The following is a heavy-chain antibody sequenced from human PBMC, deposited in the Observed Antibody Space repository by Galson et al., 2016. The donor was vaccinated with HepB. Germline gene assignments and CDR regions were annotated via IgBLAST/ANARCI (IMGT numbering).Heavy chain of an antibody. Sequence: SLRLSCAASGFTFSSYAKSWVRQVPGKGLEWVSIISGTGGSTDYADSVKGRFTISRDNSKNTLYLQMNNLRAEDTAVYFCAKEPSGWGYHFYAMDVWGKGTTVIVAS. CDR1: GFTFSSYA. V-gene: IGHV3-23*01. CDR3: AKEPSGWGYHFYAMDV. J-gene: IGHJ6*04. D-gene: IGHD1-26*01. CDR2: ISGTGGST.